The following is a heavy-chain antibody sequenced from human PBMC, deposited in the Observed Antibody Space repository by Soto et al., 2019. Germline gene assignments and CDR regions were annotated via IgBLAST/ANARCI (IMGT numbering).Heavy chain of an antibody. CDR1: GYTFTSYD. CDR2: MNPNSGNT. CDR3: AAKGHSSGWYADDY. J-gene: IGHJ4*02. V-gene: IGHV1-8*01. D-gene: IGHD6-19*01. Sequence: ASVKVSCKASGYTFTSYDINWVRQATGQGLEWMGWMNPNSGNTGYAQKFQGRVTMTRNTSISTAYMELSSLRSEDTAVYYCAAKGHSSGWYADDYWGQGTLVTVSS.